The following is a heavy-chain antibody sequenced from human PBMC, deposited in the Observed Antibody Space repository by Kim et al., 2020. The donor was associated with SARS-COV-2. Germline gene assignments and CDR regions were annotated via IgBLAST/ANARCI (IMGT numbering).Heavy chain of an antibody. CDR1: GGSISSYY. CDR3: AREVITMVQGVIPQYYFDY. D-gene: IGHD3-10*01. J-gene: IGHJ4*02. Sequence: SETLSLTCTVSGGSISSYYWSWIRQPPGKGLEWIGYIYYSGSTNYNPSLKSRVTISVDTSKNQFSLKLSSVTAADTAVYYCAREVITMVQGVIPQYYFDYWGQGTLVTVSS. CDR2: IYYSGST. V-gene: IGHV4-59*01.